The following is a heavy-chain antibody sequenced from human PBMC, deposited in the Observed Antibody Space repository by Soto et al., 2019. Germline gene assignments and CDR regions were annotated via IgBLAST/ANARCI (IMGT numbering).Heavy chain of an antibody. D-gene: IGHD4-17*01. Sequence: GGSLRLSCVASGFTFSSYAMHWVRQAPGKGLEWVAVISYDGSNKYYADSVKGRFTISRDNSKNTLYLQMNSLRAEDTAVYYCARDFGYGDYVDYWGQGTLVTVSS. CDR1: GFTFSSYA. CDR3: ARDFGYGDYVDY. V-gene: IGHV3-30-3*01. J-gene: IGHJ4*02. CDR2: ISYDGSNK.